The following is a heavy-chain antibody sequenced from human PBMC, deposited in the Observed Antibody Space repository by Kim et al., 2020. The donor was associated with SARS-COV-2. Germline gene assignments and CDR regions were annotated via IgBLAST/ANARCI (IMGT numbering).Heavy chain of an antibody. J-gene: IGHJ4*02. CDR3: ARNSGSYTPYYFDY. D-gene: IGHD1-26*01. CDR2: IYHSGST. CDR1: GYSISSGYY. V-gene: IGHV4-38-2*02. Sequence: SETLSLTCTXSGYSISSGYYWGWIRQPPGKGLEWIGSIYHSGSTYYNPSLKSRVTISVDTSKNQFSLKLSSVTAADTAVYYCARNSGSYTPYYFDYWGQGTLVTVSS.